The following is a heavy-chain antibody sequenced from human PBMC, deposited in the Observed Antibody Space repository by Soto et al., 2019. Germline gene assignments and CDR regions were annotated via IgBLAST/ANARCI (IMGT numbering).Heavy chain of an antibody. CDR1: GFSFSVYA. J-gene: IGHJ6*02. CDR3: AKVKYYDSSGLIPYGMDV. Sequence: EVQLLESGGGLVQPGESLRLSCVASGFSFSVYAMSWVRQAPGKGLEWVSVISGAGGSTYYADSAKGRFTISRDNSRNTLSLQMNSLRAEDTAVYYCAKVKYYDSSGLIPYGMDVWGQGTTVTVSS. V-gene: IGHV3-23*01. D-gene: IGHD3-22*01. CDR2: ISGAGGST.